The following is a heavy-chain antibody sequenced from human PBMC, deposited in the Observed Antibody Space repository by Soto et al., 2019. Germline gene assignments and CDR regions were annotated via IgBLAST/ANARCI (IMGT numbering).Heavy chain of an antibody. CDR3: TTGNDFWSGYYTPYYYYYMDV. J-gene: IGHJ6*03. D-gene: IGHD3-3*01. CDR2: IKSKTDGGTT. Sequence: GGSLRLSCAASGFTFSNAWMSWVRQAPGKGLEWVGRIKSKTDGGTTDYAAPVKGRFTISRDDSKNTLYLQMNSLKTEDTAVYYCTTGNDFWSGYYTPYYYYYMDVWGKGTTVTVSS. V-gene: IGHV3-15*01. CDR1: GFTFSNAW.